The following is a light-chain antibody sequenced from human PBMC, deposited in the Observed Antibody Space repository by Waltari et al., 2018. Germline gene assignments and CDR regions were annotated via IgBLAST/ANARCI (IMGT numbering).Light chain of an antibody. CDR1: SSYVGGYNY. CDR2: DVS. J-gene: IGLJ3*02. V-gene: IGLV2-14*01. Sequence: QSALTQPASVSGSPGQSITISCTGTSSYVGGYNYVPWYQQHPGKAPKLMIYDVSNRPSGVSNRFSGSKSGNTASLTISGLQAEDEADYHCSSYTSSSTWVFGGGTKLTVL. CDR3: SSYTSSSTWV.